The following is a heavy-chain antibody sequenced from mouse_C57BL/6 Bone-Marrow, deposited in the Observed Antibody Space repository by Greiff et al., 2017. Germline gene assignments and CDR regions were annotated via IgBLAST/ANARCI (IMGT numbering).Heavy chain of an antibody. V-gene: IGHV1-76*01. CDR1: GYTFTDYY. D-gene: IGHD2-1*01. CDR2: IYPGSGNT. CDR3: ARGGIYDGNSFAY. J-gene: IGHJ3*01. Sequence: LQESGAELVRPGASVKLSCKASGYTFTDYYINWVKQRPGQGLEWIARIYPGSGNTYYNEKFKGKATLTAEKSSSTAYMQLSSLTSEDSAVYFCARGGIYDGNSFAYWGQGTLVTVSA.